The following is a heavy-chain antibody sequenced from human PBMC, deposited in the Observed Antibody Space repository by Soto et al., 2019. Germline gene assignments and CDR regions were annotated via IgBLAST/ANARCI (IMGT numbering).Heavy chain of an antibody. CDR1: GGSISSSSYY. Sequence: PSETLSLTCTVSGGSISSSSYYWVWIRQPPGKGLEWIGSIFYSGSTYYNPSLKSRLTISVDTSKNQFSLKLSSVTAADTAVYYCARPKTGVYGMDVWGQGTTVTVSS. J-gene: IGHJ6*02. V-gene: IGHV4-39*01. CDR3: ARPKTGVYGMDV. CDR2: IFYSGST. D-gene: IGHD7-27*01.